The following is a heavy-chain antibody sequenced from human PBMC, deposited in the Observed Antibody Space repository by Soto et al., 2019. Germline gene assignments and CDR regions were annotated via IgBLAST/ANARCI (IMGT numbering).Heavy chain of an antibody. CDR1: GFTFSSYA. Sequence: EGQLLESGGGLVQPGGSKRLSCAASGFTFSSYAMSWVRQAPGKGLEWVSGISGSGDSTYYADSVKGRFTISRDNSKNTLYLQMNSLRAEDTAVYYCAKGVPGIAVAGTGYFQHWGQGTLVTVSS. CDR3: AKGVPGIAVAGTGYFQH. J-gene: IGHJ1*01. CDR2: ISGSGDST. D-gene: IGHD6-19*01. V-gene: IGHV3-23*01.